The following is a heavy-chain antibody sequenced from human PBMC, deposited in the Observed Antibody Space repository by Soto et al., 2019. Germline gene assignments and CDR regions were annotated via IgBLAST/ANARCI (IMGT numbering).Heavy chain of an antibody. CDR1: GFTFTSYG. D-gene: IGHD3-3*01. V-gene: IGHV3-33*01. CDR3: ARDRRFLEWLDY. J-gene: IGHJ4*02. Sequence: QMHLVESGGGVGQPGRSLTLSCVASGFTFTSYGIHWVRQAPGKGLEGVAVIWYDGSNKYYGDSVKGRFSISRDNSKNTVYLQMNSLRAEDTAVYYCARDRRFLEWLDYWGQGTLVSVSS. CDR2: IWYDGSNK.